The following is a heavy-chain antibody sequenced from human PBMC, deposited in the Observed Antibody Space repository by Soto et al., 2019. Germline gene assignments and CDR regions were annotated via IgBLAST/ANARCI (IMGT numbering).Heavy chain of an antibody. J-gene: IGHJ4*02. CDR1: GGSFSSFY. Sequence: SETLSLTCTVYGGSFSSFYWSWIRQSPEKGLEWIGEIHHSGTTNYNPSLKCRVTISVDTSKNQFSLELSSVTVADTALYYCVSYGSGTYYSGYSFDFWSQGSLVTVSS. V-gene: IGHV4-34*01. CDR2: IHHSGTT. D-gene: IGHD3-10*01. CDR3: VSYGSGTYYSGYSFDF.